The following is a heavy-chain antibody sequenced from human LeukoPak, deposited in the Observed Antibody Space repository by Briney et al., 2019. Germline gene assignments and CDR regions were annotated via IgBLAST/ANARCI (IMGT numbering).Heavy chain of an antibody. Sequence: ASVKVSCKASGGTFSSYAISWVRQAPGQGLEWMGGIIPIFGTANYAQKFQGRVTITTDESTSTAYMELSSLRSEDTAVYYCARDGYAVRWGWFGPWGQGTLVTVSS. V-gene: IGHV1-69*05. CDR1: GGTFSSYA. CDR2: IIPIFGTA. CDR3: ARDGYAVRWGWFGP. J-gene: IGHJ5*02. D-gene: IGHD5-18*01.